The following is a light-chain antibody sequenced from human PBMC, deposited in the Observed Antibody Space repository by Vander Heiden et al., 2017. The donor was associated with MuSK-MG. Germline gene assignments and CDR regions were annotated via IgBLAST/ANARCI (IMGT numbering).Light chain of an antibody. J-gene: IGKJ5*01. CDR3: QNDDNSTGT. V-gene: IGKV3-20*01. Sequence: EIVLTQSPGTLSLSRGERATLSCRASQSVSSSYLAWYQQKPGQAPRLLIYGASSTATGIPDRFSGSGSGTDFTLTISRLEPEDFAVSYCQNDDNSTGTFGQATPVEIK. CDR1: QSVSSSY. CDR2: GAS.